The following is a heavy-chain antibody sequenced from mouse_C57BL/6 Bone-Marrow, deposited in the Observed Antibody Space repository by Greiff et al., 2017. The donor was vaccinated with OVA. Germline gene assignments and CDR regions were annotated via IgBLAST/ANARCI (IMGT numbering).Heavy chain of an antibody. J-gene: IGHJ3*01. CDR3: ARRDGYDCTWFAY. CDR1: GYTFTDYN. D-gene: IGHD2-4*01. V-gene: IGHV1-22*01. Sequence: EVKLKQSGPELVKPGASVKMSCKASGYTFTDYNMHWVKQSHGKSLEWIGYINPNNGGTSYNQKFKGKATLTVNKSSSTAYMELRSLTSEDTAVYYCARRDGYDCTWFAYWGQGTLVTVSS. CDR2: INPNNGGT.